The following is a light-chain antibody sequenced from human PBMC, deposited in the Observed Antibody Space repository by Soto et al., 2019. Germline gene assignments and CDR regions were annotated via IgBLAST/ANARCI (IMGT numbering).Light chain of an antibody. Sequence: EIVLTQSPGTLSLSPGESAALSCRASQSVTSNYLVWYRQKPGQAPRLLIYAISSRAAGIPDRFNGSGSGTDSTLTITRLEPEDSAVYYCQQHSNSPWTFGQGTRVEV. CDR1: QSVTSNY. CDR2: AIS. J-gene: IGKJ1*01. V-gene: IGKV3D-20*02. CDR3: QQHSNSPWT.